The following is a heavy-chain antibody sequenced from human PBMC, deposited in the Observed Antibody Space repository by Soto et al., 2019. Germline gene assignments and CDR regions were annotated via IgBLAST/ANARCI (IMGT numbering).Heavy chain of an antibody. J-gene: IGHJ6*02. CDR3: ARLDPDYYYYYGMDV. V-gene: IGHV5-51*01. CDR1: GYSFTIYW. Sequence: GESLKISCNGSGYSFTIYWIGWVRQMPGKGLEWMGIIYPGDSDTRYSPSFQGQVTISADKSISTAYLQWSSLKASDTAMYYCARLDPDYYYYYGMDVWGQGTTVTVSS. CDR2: IYPGDSDT.